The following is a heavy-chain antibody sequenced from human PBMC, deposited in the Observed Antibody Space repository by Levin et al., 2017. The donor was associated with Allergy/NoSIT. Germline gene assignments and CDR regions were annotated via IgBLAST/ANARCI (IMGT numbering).Heavy chain of an antibody. CDR2: IGGSGGDT. V-gene: IGHV3-23*01. J-gene: IGHJ6*02. D-gene: IGHD2-2*01. Sequence: GESLKISCAASGLTFSNYGMSWVRQAPGKGPEWVSAIGGSGGDTYYADSVKGRFSISRDNSKNTLYLQMNSLRAEDTALYYCARYCVSASCYPLGPYYGMDVWGQGTTVTVSS. CDR3: ARYCVSASCYPLGPYYGMDV. CDR1: GLTFSNYG.